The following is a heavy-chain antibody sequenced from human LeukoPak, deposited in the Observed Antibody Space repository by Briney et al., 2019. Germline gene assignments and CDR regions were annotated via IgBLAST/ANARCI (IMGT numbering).Heavy chain of an antibody. CDR1: GFTFSSYG. J-gene: IGHJ4*02. D-gene: IGHD3-22*01. CDR2: IWYDGSNK. V-gene: IGHV3-33*01. CDR3: AREGLYDSSGYKDY. Sequence: GGSLRLSCAASGFTFSSYGMHWVRQAPGKGLEWVAVIWYDGSNKYYADSVKGRFTISRDNSKNTLYLQMNSLRAEDTAMYYCAREGLYDSSGYKDYWGQGTLVTVSS.